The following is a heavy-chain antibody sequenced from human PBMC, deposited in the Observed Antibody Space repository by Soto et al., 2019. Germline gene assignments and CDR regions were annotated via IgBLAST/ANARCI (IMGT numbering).Heavy chain of an antibody. CDR2: ISFDGSNE. CDR1: GFTFSNYA. J-gene: IGHJ6*02. V-gene: IGHV3-30-3*01. Sequence: QVQLVEFGGGVVQPGRSLRLSCSASGFTFSNYAMHWVRQAPGKGLEWVAIISFDGSNEHYSDSVQGRFTISRDNSENALHLQMNSLRADATAVYYCATPAATVIYYSGMDVWGQGTTVTVSS. CDR3: ATPAATVIYYSGMDV. D-gene: IGHD2-2*01.